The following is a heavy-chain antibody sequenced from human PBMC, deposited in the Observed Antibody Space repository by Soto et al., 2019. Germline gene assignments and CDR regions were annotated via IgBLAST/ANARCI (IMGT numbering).Heavy chain of an antibody. J-gene: IGHJ5*02. D-gene: IGHD4-4*01. CDR1: GGSLSSGGYY. CDR3: ASVGGNYVPTDWFDH. CDR2: IYYSGST. Sequence: QVQLQESAPGLVKPSQTLSLTCTVSGGSLSSGGYYWSWIRQHPGKGLEWIGYIYYSGSTSYNPSLKSRVTISVDTSKSHFSLKLSSVTAAATAVYYCASVGGNYVPTDWFDHWGQGTLVTVSS. V-gene: IGHV4-31*03.